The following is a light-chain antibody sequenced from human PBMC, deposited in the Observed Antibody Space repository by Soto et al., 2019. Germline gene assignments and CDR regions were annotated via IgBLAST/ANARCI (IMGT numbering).Light chain of an antibody. J-gene: IGKJ1*01. CDR3: QQYDSYSWT. CDR1: QSITYW. V-gene: IGKV1-5*01. Sequence: DIQMSQSASALSASVGERVTITCRATQSITYWLAWYQQKPGKAPKLLIYDASTLEGGVPSRFSGSGSGTEFTLTISSLQPDDFATYYCQQYDSYSWTFGQGTKVDIK. CDR2: DAS.